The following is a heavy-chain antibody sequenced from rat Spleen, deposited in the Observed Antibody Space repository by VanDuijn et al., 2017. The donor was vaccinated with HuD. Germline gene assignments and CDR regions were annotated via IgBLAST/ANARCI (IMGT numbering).Heavy chain of an antibody. Sequence: EVKLVESGGGLVQPGRSLKLSCAASGFPLSDYVMHWLRQAPPKGLEWFTSISPSGPTTNYRYSVKGRFTISRDNARGTLYLQMDSLRSEDTATYYCARVGTRVSRFAYWGQGTLVTVSS. CDR2: ISPSGPTT. V-gene: IGHV5-19*01. CDR3: ARVGTRVSRFAY. J-gene: IGHJ3*01. D-gene: IGHD1-4*01. CDR1: GFPLSDYV.